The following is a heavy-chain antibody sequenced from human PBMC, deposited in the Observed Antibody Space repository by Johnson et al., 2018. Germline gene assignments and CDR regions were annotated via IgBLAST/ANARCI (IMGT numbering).Heavy chain of an antibody. J-gene: IGHJ6*03. CDR2: IRSKATSYAT. Sequence: VQLVESGGGLVQPGRSLRLSCTASGFTFSGSTMHWVRQASGKGLEWVGRIRSKATSYATAYAASVKGRFTISRDESKNTAYLQMNSLKTEDTAVYYCTRHQNYYYYMDVWGKGTTVTVSS. CDR1: GFTFSGST. V-gene: IGHV3-73*01. CDR3: TRHQNYYYYMDV.